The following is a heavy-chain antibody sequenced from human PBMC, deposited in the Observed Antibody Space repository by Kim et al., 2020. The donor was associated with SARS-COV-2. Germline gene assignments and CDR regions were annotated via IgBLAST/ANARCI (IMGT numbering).Heavy chain of an antibody. V-gene: IGHV1-69*02. J-gene: IGHJ4*02. D-gene: IGHD2-15*01. CDR3: ARSPSTGSSHFDS. Sequence: NYAHKFQGRVTITADKSTSTAYMELSSLKSEDTAVYYCARSPSTGSSHFDSWGQGTLVTVSS.